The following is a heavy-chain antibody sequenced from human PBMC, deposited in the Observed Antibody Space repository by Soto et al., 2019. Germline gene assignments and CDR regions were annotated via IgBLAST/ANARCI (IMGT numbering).Heavy chain of an antibody. J-gene: IGHJ6*02. D-gene: IGHD5-18*01. V-gene: IGHV3-53*02. CDR2: IYSSGAT. Sequence: EVQLVETGGGLIQPGGSLSLSCAASGFTVTSNYMNWVRQPPGKGLEWVSIIYSSGATYYADSVKGRFTISRDKSKNTLYLQMRNLRAEDTAIYYCARVDTYDYYYAMDAWGQGTTVTVSS. CDR3: ARVDTYDYYYAMDA. CDR1: GFTVTSNY.